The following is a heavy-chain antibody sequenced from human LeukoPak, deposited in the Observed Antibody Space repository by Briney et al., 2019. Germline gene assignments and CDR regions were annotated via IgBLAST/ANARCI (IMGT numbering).Heavy chain of an antibody. CDR3: ARVDHYQGPYYFDY. CDR1: GYTFTGYY. Sequence: ASVKVSCKASGYTFTGYYMHWVRQAPGQGLEWMGWINPNSGGTNYAQKFQGRVTMTRDTSISTAYMELSRLRSDDTAVYYCARVDHYQGPYYFDYWGQGTLVTVSS. CDR2: INPNSGGT. D-gene: IGHD2-2*01. V-gene: IGHV1-2*02. J-gene: IGHJ4*02.